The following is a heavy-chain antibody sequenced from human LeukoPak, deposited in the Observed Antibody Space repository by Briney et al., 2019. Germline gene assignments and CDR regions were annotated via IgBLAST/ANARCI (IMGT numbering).Heavy chain of an antibody. D-gene: IGHD6-13*01. V-gene: IGHV4-59*08. CDR1: GGSISSYY. J-gene: IGHJ5*02. CDR3: ARQTAGTSWFDP. CDR2: TYYSGST. Sequence: SETLSLTCTVSGGSISSYYWSWIRQPPGKGLEWIGYTYYSGSTNYNPSLKSRVTISVDTSKNQFSLKLSSVTAADTAVYYCARQTAGTSWFDPWGQGTLVTVSS.